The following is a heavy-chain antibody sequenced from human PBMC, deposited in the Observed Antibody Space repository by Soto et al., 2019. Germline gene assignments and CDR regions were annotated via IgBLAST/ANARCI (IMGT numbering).Heavy chain of an antibody. J-gene: IGHJ4*02. D-gene: IGHD6-6*01. Sequence: GGSLRLSCAASGFTFSSYSMNWVRQAPGKGLEWVSSISSSSSYIYYADSVKGRFTISRDNAKNSLYLQMNSLRAEDTAVYYCATPNEYSSSSGFDYWGQGTLVTVSS. CDR3: ATPNEYSSSSGFDY. CDR1: GFTFSSYS. V-gene: IGHV3-21*01. CDR2: ISSSSSYI.